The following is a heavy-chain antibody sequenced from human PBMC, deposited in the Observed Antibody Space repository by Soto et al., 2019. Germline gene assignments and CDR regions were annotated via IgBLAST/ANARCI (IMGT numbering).Heavy chain of an antibody. CDR2: VSGYNGEA. CDR3: TTGMSSSSWDLRN. V-gene: IGHV1-18*01. Sequence: QVQLVQSGAEVKKPGASVKVSCKASGYTFSTYGVNWVRQAPGQGPEWMGWVSGYNGEANYAQQFRGRVTMTTDTSTNTAYMDLRYLGSADTAVYYCTTGMSSSSWDLRNWGQGTLVTVSS. CDR1: GYTFSTYG. D-gene: IGHD6-13*01. J-gene: IGHJ4*02.